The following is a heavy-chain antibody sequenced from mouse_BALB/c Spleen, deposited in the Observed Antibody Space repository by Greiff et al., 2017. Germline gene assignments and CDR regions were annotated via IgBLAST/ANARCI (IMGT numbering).Heavy chain of an antibody. J-gene: IGHJ2*01. Sequence: VQRVESGAELAKPGASVKMSCKASGYTFTSYWMHWVKQRPGQGLEWIGYINPSTGYTEYNQKFKDKATLTADKSSSTAYMQLSSLTSEDSAVYYCATYYDYDDFDYWGQGTTLTVSS. CDR3: ATYYDYDDFDY. V-gene: IGHV1-7*01. CDR2: INPSTGYT. D-gene: IGHD2-4*01. CDR1: GYTFTSYW.